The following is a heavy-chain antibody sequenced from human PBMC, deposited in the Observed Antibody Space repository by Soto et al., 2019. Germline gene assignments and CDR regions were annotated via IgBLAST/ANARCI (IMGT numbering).Heavy chain of an antibody. CDR2: ISWNSGSI. CDR1: GFTFDDYA. CDR3: AKALWSGYYPPNFDY. V-gene: IGHV3-9*01. J-gene: IGHJ4*02. D-gene: IGHD3-3*01. Sequence: GGSLRLSCVASGFTFDDYAMHWVRQAPGKGLEWVSGISWNSGSIGYADSVKGRFTISRDNAKNSLYLQMNSLRAEDTALYYCAKALWSGYYPPNFDYWGQGTLVTVSS.